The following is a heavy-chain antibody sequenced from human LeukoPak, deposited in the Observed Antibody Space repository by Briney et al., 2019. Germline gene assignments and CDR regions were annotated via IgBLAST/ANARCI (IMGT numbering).Heavy chain of an antibody. CDR3: AREAYYGSGSYYNRIDY. J-gene: IGHJ4*02. V-gene: IGHV1-46*01. CDR2: INPSGGST. CDR1: GYTFTSYY. D-gene: IGHD3-10*01. Sequence: ASVKVSCKASGYTFTSYYMHWVRQAPGQGLEWMGIINPSGGSTSYAQKFQGRVTMTRDMSTSTAYMELRSLRSDDTAVYYCAREAYYGSGSYYNRIDYWGQGTLVTVSS.